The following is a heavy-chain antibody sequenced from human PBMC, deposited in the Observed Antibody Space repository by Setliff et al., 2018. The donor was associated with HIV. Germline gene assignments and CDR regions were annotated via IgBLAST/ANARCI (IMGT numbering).Heavy chain of an antibody. J-gene: IGHJ6*03. D-gene: IGHD5-12*01. V-gene: IGHV4-34*01. CDR1: GGSFSEYY. CDR3: ARGATLLPGYSDRWEYFYMDV. Sequence: SETLSLTCAVYGGSFSEYYWSWIRQSPGKGLEWIGEINHSGSTHYNPPLKSRATISVDTSKNQFSPRLNSVTAADTAVYYCARGATLLPGYSDRWEYFYMDVWGKGTRSPSP. CDR2: INHSGST.